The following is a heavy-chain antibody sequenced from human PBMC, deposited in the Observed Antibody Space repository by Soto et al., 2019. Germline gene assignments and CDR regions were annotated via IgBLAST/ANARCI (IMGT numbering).Heavy chain of an antibody. D-gene: IGHD4-17*01. J-gene: IGHJ4*02. Sequence: SETLSLTCTVSGGSISSGGYYWSWIRQHPGKGLEWIGYIYYSGSTYYNPSLKSRVTISVDTPKNQFSLKLSSVTAADTAVYYCARDFGDFSGRKFDYWGQGTLVTVSS. CDR1: GGSISSGGYY. CDR3: ARDFGDFSGRKFDY. CDR2: IYYSGST. V-gene: IGHV4-31*03.